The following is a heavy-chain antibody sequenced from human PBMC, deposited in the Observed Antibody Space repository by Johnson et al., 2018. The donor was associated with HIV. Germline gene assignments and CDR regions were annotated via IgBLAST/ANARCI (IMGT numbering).Heavy chain of an antibody. CDR3: ARACRDGYTCDAFDI. D-gene: IGHD5-24*01. CDR2: IYSGGST. J-gene: IGHJ3*02. Sequence: VQLMESGGGLVPPGGSLRLSCAGSGFTVSSNYMSWVRQAPGTGLERVSVIYSGGSTHYADPVKGRFTISRDNSKNTLYLQMNSLRAEDTAVYYCARACRDGYTCDAFDIWGQGTMVTVSS. V-gene: IGHV3-66*01. CDR1: GFTVSSNY.